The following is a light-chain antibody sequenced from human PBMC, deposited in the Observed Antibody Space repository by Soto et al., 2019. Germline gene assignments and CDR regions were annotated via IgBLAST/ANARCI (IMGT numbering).Light chain of an antibody. CDR2: EAY. CDR1: QSISSW. CDR3: QQYSSYWT. V-gene: IGKV1-5*01. J-gene: IGKJ1*01. Sequence: SQMTHSPSTLSASVGDRVTITCRASQSISSWLAWYQQKPGKAPKLLIYEAYNSESGVPSRFSGSGSGTEFTLTISSLQPDDFATYYCQQYSSYWTFGQGTKVDIK.